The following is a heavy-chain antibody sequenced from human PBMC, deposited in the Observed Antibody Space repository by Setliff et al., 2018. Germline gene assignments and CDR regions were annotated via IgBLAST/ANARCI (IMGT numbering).Heavy chain of an antibody. D-gene: IGHD2-15*01. CDR3: ARARYCSGGRCYWTWLDS. J-gene: IGHJ5*01. Sequence: SETLSLTCAVYGGSFGGYYWNWIRQAPGKGLERIGEINHRGTTSYTPSLKGRVTISEDMSENQISLKLNPVTAADTAVYYCARARYCSGGRCYWTWLDSWAQGTLVTVSS. CDR1: GGSFGGYY. V-gene: IGHV4-34*01. CDR2: INHRGTT.